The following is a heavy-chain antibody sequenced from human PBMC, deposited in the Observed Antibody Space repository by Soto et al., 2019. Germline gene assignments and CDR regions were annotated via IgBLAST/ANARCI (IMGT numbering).Heavy chain of an antibody. D-gene: IGHD3-10*01. V-gene: IGHV4-31*03. CDR3: ARDRRENGSGSSHGAFDI. Sequence: QVQLQESGPGLVKPSQTLSLTCTVSGGSISSGGYYWSWIRQHPGQGLEGIGYIYYSGRTYYNPSLKRRVNISVDTSKNQFSLKLSSVTAADTAVYYCARDRRENGSGSSHGAFDIWGQGTMVPVSS. J-gene: IGHJ3*02. CDR2: IYYSGRT. CDR1: GGSISSGGYY.